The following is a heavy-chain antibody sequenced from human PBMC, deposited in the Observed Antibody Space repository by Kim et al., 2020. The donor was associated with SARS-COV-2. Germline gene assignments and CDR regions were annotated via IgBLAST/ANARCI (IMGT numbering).Heavy chain of an antibody. CDR2: ISGSGGST. CDR3: AKCKMTGTTERGAFDI. CDR1: GFTFSSYA. D-gene: IGHD1-7*01. V-gene: IGHV3-23*01. J-gene: IGHJ3*02. Sequence: GGSLRLSCAASGFTFSSYAMSWVRQAPGKGLEWVSAISGSGGSTYYADSVKGRFTISRDNSKNTLYLHMNSLRAEDTAVYYCAKCKMTGTTERGAFDIWGQGTMVTVSS.